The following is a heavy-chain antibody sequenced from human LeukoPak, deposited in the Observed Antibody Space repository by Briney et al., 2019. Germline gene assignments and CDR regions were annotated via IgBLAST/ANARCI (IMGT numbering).Heavy chain of an antibody. CDR1: GVSISSSSYY. Sequence: SETLSLTCTVSGVSISSSSYYWGWIRQPPGKGLEWIGSIYYSGSTYYNPSLKSRVTISVDTSKNQFSLKLSSVTAADTAVYYCARDRRGYSGYDRVDYFDYWGQGTLVTVSS. D-gene: IGHD5-12*01. J-gene: IGHJ4*02. CDR3: ARDRRGYSGYDRVDYFDY. V-gene: IGHV4-39*07. CDR2: IYYSGST.